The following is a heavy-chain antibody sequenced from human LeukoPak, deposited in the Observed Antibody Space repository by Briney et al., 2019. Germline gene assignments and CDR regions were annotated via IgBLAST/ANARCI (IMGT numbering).Heavy chain of an antibody. D-gene: IGHD3-3*01. CDR1: GGSISSSSYY. CDR3: VSLLEWLLALDY. CDR2: IYYSGST. J-gene: IGHJ4*02. Sequence: SETLSLTCTVSGGSISSSSYYWGWIRQPPGKGLEWIGCIYYSGSTYYNPSLKSRVTISVDTSKNQFSLKLSSVTAADTAVYYCVSLLEWLLALDYWGQGTLVTVSS. V-gene: IGHV4-39*01.